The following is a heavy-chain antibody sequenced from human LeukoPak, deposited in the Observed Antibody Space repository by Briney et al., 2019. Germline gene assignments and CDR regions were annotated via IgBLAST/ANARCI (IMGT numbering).Heavy chain of an antibody. CDR1: GFTFSGYP. CDR2: ISYDGSNK. Sequence: PGKSLRLSCAASGFTFSGYPIHWVRQAPGKGLEWVAVISYDGSNKYYADSVKGRFTISRDNAKNSLYLQMNSLRAEDTALYYCAKDIGYIHYYYYGMDVWGQGTTVTVSS. V-gene: IGHV3-30-3*02. CDR3: AKDIGYIHYYYYGMDV. J-gene: IGHJ6*02. D-gene: IGHD1-1*01.